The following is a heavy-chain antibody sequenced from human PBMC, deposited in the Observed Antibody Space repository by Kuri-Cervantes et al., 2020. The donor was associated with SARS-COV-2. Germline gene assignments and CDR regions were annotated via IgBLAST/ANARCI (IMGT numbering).Heavy chain of an antibody. CDR1: GGSFSGYY. CDR3: ARAEAARLYYGMDV. V-gene: IGHV4-34*01. Sequence: GSLRPSCAVYGGSFSGYYWSWIRQPPGKGLEWIGEINHSGSTNYNPSLKSRVTISVDRSKNQFSLNLSSVTAADTAVYCRARAEAARLYYGMDVWGQGNTVTVSS. D-gene: IGHD6-6*01. CDR2: INHSGST. J-gene: IGHJ6*02.